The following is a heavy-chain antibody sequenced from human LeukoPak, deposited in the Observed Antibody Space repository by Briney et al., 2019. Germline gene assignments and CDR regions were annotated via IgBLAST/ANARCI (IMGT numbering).Heavy chain of an antibody. CDR3: ASLKNSYDSSGYLVTDAFDI. CDR2: IIPIFATS. D-gene: IGHD3-22*01. Sequence: ASVKVSCKASGGTFSSYDITWVRQAPGQGLEWMGRIIPIFATSNYAQKFQGRVTITADESTSTAYMELSSLRSDDTAVYYCASLKNSYDSSGYLVTDAFDIWGQGTMVTVSS. J-gene: IGHJ3*02. CDR1: GGTFSSYD. V-gene: IGHV1-69*13.